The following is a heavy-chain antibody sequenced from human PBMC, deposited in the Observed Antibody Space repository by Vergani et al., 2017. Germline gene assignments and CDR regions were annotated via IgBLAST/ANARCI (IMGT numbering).Heavy chain of an antibody. V-gene: IGHV1-24*01. CDR3: AIETDYYDISGCYLDY. CDR1: GYSLTELT. Sequence: QVQLVQSGSEVRKPGASVKVSCQVSGYSLTELTIHWVRQAPGKGLEWMGGFDPEHGEVTFAHHIQGRVTMTEDRSTDTAYMELSSLKPEDTALYYCAIETDYYDISGCYLDYWGQGTLVTVSS. CDR2: FDPEHGEV. D-gene: IGHD3-22*01. J-gene: IGHJ4*02.